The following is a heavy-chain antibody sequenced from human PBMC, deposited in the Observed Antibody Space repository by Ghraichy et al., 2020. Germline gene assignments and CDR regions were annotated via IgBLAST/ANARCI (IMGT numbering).Heavy chain of an antibody. CDR3: VVGYY. CDR1: GFTFSTYA. V-gene: IGHV3-64D*06. CDR2: ISTNGGTT. Sequence: GGSLRLSCSASGFTFSTYAVHWVRQAPGKGLEYVSVISTNGGTTYYADSVEGRFTISRDDSKNTLYLQMSSLRAEDTAVYYCVVGYYWGHGTLVTVSS. J-gene: IGHJ4*01. D-gene: IGHD1-26*01.